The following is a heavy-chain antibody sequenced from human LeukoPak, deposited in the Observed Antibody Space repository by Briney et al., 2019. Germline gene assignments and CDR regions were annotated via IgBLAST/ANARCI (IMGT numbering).Heavy chain of an antibody. CDR1: GYIFTSSG. Sequence: ASVKVSCKASGYIFTSSGISWVRQAPGQGLEWMGWISVYNGNTNYAPKLQGRVTMTADTSTSTANMELRSLRSDDTAVYYCARGRDSSSPPDYWGQGTLVTVSS. CDR3: ARGRDSSSPPDY. CDR2: ISVYNGNT. J-gene: IGHJ4*02. V-gene: IGHV1-18*01. D-gene: IGHD6-13*01.